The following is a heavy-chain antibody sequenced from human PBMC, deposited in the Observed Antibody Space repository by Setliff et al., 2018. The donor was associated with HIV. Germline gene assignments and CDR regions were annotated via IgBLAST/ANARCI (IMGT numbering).Heavy chain of an antibody. CDR1: GGSISSGGYY. CDR3: ARAPRYYRGWYIPEYFDN. Sequence: SETLSLTCTVSGGSISSGGYYWNWIRQYPVKGLEWIGHIYYNGRTLFNPALGTRLNMSVDTSENHFSLRLNSVTAADTAVYFCARAPRYYRGWYIPEYFDNWGEGTLVTVSS. J-gene: IGHJ4*02. D-gene: IGHD6-19*01. CDR2: IYYNGRT. V-gene: IGHV4-31*03.